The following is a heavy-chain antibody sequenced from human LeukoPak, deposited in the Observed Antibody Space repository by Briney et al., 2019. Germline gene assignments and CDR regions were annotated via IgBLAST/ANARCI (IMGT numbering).Heavy chain of an antibody. V-gene: IGHV3-30-3*01. Sequence: GGSLRPSCAASGFTFSSYAMHWVRQAPGKGLEWVAVISYDGSNKYYADSVKGRFTISRDNSKNTLHLQMNSLRAEDTAVYYCASSKTVFGVVMRFDPWGQGTLVTVSS. J-gene: IGHJ5*02. D-gene: IGHD3-3*01. CDR2: ISYDGSNK. CDR1: GFTFSSYA. CDR3: ASSKTVFGVVMRFDP.